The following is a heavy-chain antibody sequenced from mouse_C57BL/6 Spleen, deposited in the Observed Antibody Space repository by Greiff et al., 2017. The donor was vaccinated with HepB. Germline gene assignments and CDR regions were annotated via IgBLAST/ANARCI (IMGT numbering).Heavy chain of an antibody. V-gene: IGHV1-55*01. Sequence: QVQLQQPGAELVKPGASVKMSCKASGYTFTSYWITWVKQRPGQGLEWIGDIYPGSGSTNYNEKFKSKATLTVDTSSSTAYMQLSSLTSEDSAVYDCARKGLRRGYFDVWGTGTTVTVSS. J-gene: IGHJ1*03. D-gene: IGHD2-4*01. CDR3: ARKGLRRGYFDV. CDR1: GYTFTSYW. CDR2: IYPGSGST.